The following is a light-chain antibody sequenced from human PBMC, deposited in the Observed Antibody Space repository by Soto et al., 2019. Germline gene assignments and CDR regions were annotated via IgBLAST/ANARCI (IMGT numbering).Light chain of an antibody. CDR3: SSYTNTSTLV. V-gene: IGLV2-14*03. CDR2: EVS. J-gene: IGLJ1*01. Sequence: QSAVTQPASVSGSPGQSITISCAGTSSDLGAYKYVSWYQQHPDKAPKLILYEVSRRPSGVSNRFSGSKSGNTASLTISGLLAQDEADYSCSSYTNTSTLVFGTGTKVTVL. CDR1: SSDLGAYKY.